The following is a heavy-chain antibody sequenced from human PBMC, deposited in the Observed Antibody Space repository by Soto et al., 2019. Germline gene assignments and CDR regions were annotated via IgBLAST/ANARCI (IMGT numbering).Heavy chain of an antibody. D-gene: IGHD3-22*01. CDR1: GFTFSSYD. CDR2: IGTAGDT. Sequence: GGSLRLSCAASGFTFSSYDMHWVRQATGKGLKWVSAIGTAGDTYYPGSVKGRFTISRENAKNSLYLQMNSLRAGDTAVYYCARDLSDSSGYGMDVWGQGTTVTVSS. CDR3: ARDLSDSSGYGMDV. V-gene: IGHV3-13*01. J-gene: IGHJ6*02.